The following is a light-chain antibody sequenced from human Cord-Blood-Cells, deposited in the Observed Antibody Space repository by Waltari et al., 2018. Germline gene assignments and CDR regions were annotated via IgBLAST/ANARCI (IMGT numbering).Light chain of an antibody. CDR2: DVS. J-gene: IGLJ1*01. Sequence: QSALTQPASVSGSPGQSITISCTGTSSDVGGYNYFPWYQQHPAKAPKLIIYDVSNRPSGGSNRFSGSKSGNMASLTISGLQAEDEADYYCSSYTSSSIPYVFGTGTKVTVL. V-gene: IGLV2-14*01. CDR3: SSYTSSSIPYV. CDR1: SSDVGGYNY.